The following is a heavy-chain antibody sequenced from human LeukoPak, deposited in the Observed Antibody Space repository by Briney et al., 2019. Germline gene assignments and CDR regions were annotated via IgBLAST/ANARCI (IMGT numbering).Heavy chain of an antibody. D-gene: IGHD6-19*01. CDR2: IIPIFGTE. V-gene: IGHV1-69*05. CDR1: GGTFSSYA. J-gene: IGHJ5*02. Sequence: SVTVSCKASGGTFSSYAISWVRQAPGQGLEWMGGIIPIFGTENYEQKFQGRVTITTDESTSTAYMELSSLRSEDTAVYYCARVGIAVAGTGVWFDPWGQGTLVTVSS. CDR3: ARVGIAVAGTGVWFDP.